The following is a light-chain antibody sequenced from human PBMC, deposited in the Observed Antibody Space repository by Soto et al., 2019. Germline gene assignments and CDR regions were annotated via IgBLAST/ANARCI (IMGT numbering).Light chain of an antibody. CDR3: CTYAGSYLWV. V-gene: IGLV2-11*01. CDR2: DVS. Sequence: QSALTQPRSVSGSPGQSVTISCTGTSSDIGSYNYVSWYQQHPGKAPKLMIYDVSKRPSGVPDRFSGSKSGNTGSLTIAGLQTEDEADYYCCTYAGSYLWVFGGGTKLTVL. J-gene: IGLJ3*02. CDR1: SSDIGSYNY.